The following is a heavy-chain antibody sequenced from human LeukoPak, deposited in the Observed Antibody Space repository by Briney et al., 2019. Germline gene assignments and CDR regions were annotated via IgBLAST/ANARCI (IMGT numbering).Heavy chain of an antibody. J-gene: IGHJ4*02. Sequence: ASVKVSCKASGYTFTGYYMHWVRQAPGQGLEWMGWINPNSGGTNYAQKFQGRVTMTKDTSISTAYMELSRLRSDDTAVYYCARDLDSPYYSSGWTRDYWSQGTLVTVSS. V-gene: IGHV1-2*02. CDR2: INPNSGGT. CDR3: ARDLDSPYYSSGWTRDY. CDR1: GYTFTGYY. D-gene: IGHD6-19*01.